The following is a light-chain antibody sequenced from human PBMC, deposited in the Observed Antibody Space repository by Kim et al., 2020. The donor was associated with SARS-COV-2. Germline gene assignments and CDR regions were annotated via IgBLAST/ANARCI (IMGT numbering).Light chain of an antibody. V-gene: IGLV6-57*01. CDR3: QSYDSSNYV. CDR2: EEN. J-gene: IGLJ1*01. CDR1: SGSIASND. Sequence: GKTVTIYCTRSSGSIASNDVQWYQQRPGSSPTTVIYEENQRPSGVPDRFSGSIDSSANSASLTISGLKTEDEADYYCQSYDSSNYVFGTGTKVTVL.